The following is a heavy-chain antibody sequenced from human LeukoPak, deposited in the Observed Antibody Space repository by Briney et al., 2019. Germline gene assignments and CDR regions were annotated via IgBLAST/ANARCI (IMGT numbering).Heavy chain of an antibody. CDR3: ARVSRMGLSPFDY. V-gene: IGHV3-74*01. Sequence: GGSLRLSCAASGFTSSSYWMHWVRQAPGKGLVWVSRINSDGSSTSYADSVKGRFTISRDNAKNTLYLQMNSLRAEDTAVYYCARVSRMGLSPFDYWGQGTLVTVSS. J-gene: IGHJ4*02. CDR2: INSDGSST. D-gene: IGHD1-14*01. CDR1: GFTSSSYW.